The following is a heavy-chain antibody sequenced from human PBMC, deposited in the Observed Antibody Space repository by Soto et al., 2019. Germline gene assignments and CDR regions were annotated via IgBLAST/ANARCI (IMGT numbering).Heavy chain of an antibody. CDR2: ISYDGSDK. Sequence: GGSLRLSCAAPGFTFSSYAMHWVRQAPGKGLEWVAVISYDGSDKYYADSVKGRFTISRDNSKNTLYLQMNSLRAEDTAVYYCARDSSYYDFWSGYYMPVFYYGMDVWGQGTTVTVSS. CDR3: ARDSSYYDFWSGYYMPVFYYGMDV. D-gene: IGHD3-3*01. V-gene: IGHV3-30-3*01. CDR1: GFTFSSYA. J-gene: IGHJ6*02.